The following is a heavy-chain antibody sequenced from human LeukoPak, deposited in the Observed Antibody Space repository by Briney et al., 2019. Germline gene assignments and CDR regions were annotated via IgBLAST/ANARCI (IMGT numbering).Heavy chain of an antibody. V-gene: IGHV1-46*01. D-gene: IGHD1-14*01. CDR2: INPSGGST. CDR3: ARDGGAGTDYMDV. CDR1: GYTFTSYY. Sequence: ASVKVSCKASGYTFTSYYMHWVRQAPGQGLEWMGIINPSGGSTSYAQKFQGRVTMTRDMSTSTVYMELSSLRSEDTAVYYCARDGGAGTDYMDVWGKGTTVTVSS. J-gene: IGHJ6*03.